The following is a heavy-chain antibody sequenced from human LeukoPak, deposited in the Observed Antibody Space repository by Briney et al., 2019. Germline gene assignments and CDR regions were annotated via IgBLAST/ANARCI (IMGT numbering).Heavy chain of an antibody. V-gene: IGHV1-2*02. D-gene: IGHD2-2*01. J-gene: IGHJ6*03. Sequence: ASVKVSCKASGYTFTSYYMHWVRRAPGQGLEWMGIINPKTGGTNYGQKFHGRVTMTRDTSVSTVYMELRRLRYDDTAVYYCARGREILVVPFYYYIDVWGRGTTVTVSS. CDR1: GYTFTSYY. CDR2: INPKTGGT. CDR3: ARGREILVVPFYYYIDV.